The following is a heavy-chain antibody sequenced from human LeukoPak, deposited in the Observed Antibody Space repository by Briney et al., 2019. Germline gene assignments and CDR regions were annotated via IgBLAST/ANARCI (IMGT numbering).Heavy chain of an antibody. V-gene: IGHV3-73*01. CDR2: IRSKANSYAT. CDR1: TFTFSGSA. CDR3: TRLKYYYYYMDV. Sequence: GGSLRLSCAASTFTFSGSAIHWVRQASGRGLEWVGRIRSKANSYATAYAASVKGRFTISRDDSKNTAYLQMNSLKTEDTAVYYCTRLKYYYYYMDVWGKGTTVTVSS. J-gene: IGHJ6*03.